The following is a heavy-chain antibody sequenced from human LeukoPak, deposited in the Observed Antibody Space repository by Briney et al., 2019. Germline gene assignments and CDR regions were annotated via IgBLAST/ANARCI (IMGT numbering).Heavy chain of an antibody. Sequence: GGSLRLSCAASGFTFSSYEMNWVRQAPGKGLEWVSIISSSSSHIFDADSVKGRFAISRDNAKNSLYLQMNSLRAEDTAVYYCAKEGVSGSYYYYYMDVWGKGTTVTISS. CDR3: AKEGVSGSYYYYYMDV. D-gene: IGHD1-26*01. CDR2: ISSSSSHI. V-gene: IGHV3-21*04. CDR1: GFTFSSYE. J-gene: IGHJ6*03.